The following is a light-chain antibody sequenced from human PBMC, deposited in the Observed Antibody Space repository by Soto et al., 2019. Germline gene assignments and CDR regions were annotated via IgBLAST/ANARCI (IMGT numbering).Light chain of an antibody. CDR2: QDS. V-gene: IGLV3-1*01. Sequence: SYELTQPPSVSVSPGQTASITCSGDKLGDKYACWYQQKPGQSPVLVIYQDSKRPSGIPERFSGSNSGNTATLTISGTQAMDEADYYCQEWDSSTWVFGGGTKVTVL. J-gene: IGLJ3*02. CDR3: QEWDSSTWV. CDR1: KLGDKY.